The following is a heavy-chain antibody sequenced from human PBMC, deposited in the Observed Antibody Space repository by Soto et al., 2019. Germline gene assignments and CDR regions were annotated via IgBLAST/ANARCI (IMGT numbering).Heavy chain of an antibody. CDR2: ISYDGSNK. Sequence: GVPRRVSCGASGFTICRYGMHRVRKAPGKGLEWVAVISYDGSNKYYADSVKGRFTISRDNSKNTLYLQMNSLRAEDTAVYYCAKTLFVARYSSSWYYFDYWGQGTLVTVSS. D-gene: IGHD6-13*01. J-gene: IGHJ4*02. V-gene: IGHV3-30*18. CDR3: AKTLFVARYSSSWYYFDY. CDR1: GFTICRYG.